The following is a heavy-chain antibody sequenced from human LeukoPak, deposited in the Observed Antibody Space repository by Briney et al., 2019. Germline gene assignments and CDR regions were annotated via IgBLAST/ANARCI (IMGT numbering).Heavy chain of an antibody. CDR3: ARDGYSSSPDAFDI. V-gene: IGHV4-34*01. Sequence: LKPSETLSLTCAVYGGSFSGYYWSWIRQPPGKGLEWIGEINHSGSTNYNPSLKSRVTISVDTSKNRFSLKLSSVTAADTAVYYCARDGYSSSPDAFDIWGQGTMVTVSS. D-gene: IGHD6-13*01. CDR2: INHSGST. CDR1: GGSFSGYY. J-gene: IGHJ3*02.